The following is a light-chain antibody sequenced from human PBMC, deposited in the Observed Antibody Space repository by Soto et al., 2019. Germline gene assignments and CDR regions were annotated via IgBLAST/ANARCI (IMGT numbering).Light chain of an antibody. J-gene: IGKJ2*01. CDR2: AAS. CDR3: HQTYSLPPT. Sequence: DIQMTQSPSSLSASVGDSVTITCRASQSISNYVNWYQHKLGTAPTLLIYAASVLQSGAPSKFSGSGSGTDFTLTITSLQPEDFAVYYCHQTYSLPPTFGQGTKL. V-gene: IGKV1-39*01. CDR1: QSISNY.